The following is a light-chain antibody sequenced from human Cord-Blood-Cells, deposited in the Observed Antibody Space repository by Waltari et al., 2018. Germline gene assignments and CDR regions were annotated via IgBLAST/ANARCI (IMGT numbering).Light chain of an antibody. CDR2: AAS. Sequence: DIQMTQSPSSLSASVGDRVTITCRASQSISSYLTWYQQKPGKAPKLLIYAASSLQSGVPSRFSGSGSGTDFTLTISSLQPEDFATYYCQQSYSTPYMYTFGQGTKLEIK. J-gene: IGKJ2*01. V-gene: IGKV1-39*01. CDR3: QQSYSTPYMYT. CDR1: QSISSY.